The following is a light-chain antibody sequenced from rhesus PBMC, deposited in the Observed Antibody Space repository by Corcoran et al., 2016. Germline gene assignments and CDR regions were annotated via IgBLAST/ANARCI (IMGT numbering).Light chain of an antibody. V-gene: IGKV1-74*01. CDR2: KAS. Sequence: DIQMTQSPSSLSASVGDSVTITCRASENVNKYLNWYQQKPGKAPKLLIYKASTLHRGGPSRFSGSGSGTDYTFTIRSLQPEDVSSYYCQHGYGTPLTFGGGTKVELK. CDR1: ENVNKY. J-gene: IGKJ4*01. CDR3: QHGYGTPLT.